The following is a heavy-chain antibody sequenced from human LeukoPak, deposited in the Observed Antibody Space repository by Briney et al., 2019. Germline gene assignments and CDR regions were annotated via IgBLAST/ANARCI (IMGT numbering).Heavy chain of an antibody. CDR2: IDPDDSYT. J-gene: IGHJ4*02. CDR3: ARRPGGVLADTDFFES. CDR1: GHNFATHY. V-gene: IGHV5-10-1*01. Sequence: GESLKISCKDSGHNFATHYINWVRPMPGKGLEWMGRIDPDDSYTNYSPAFQGHVTMSADKSSRTAYLQWSSLEASDTAIYYCARRPGGVLADTDFFESWGQGTLVIVSS. D-gene: IGHD3-16*01.